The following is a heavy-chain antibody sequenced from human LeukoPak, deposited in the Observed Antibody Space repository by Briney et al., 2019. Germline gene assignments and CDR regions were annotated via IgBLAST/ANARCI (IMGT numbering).Heavy chain of an antibody. J-gene: IGHJ4*02. CDR1: GFTFSSCA. V-gene: IGHV3-30-3*01. CDR3: ARGVPTYYYDSSGYIGHPFDY. CDR2: ISYDGSNK. D-gene: IGHD3-22*01. Sequence: PGGSLRLSCAASGFTFSSCAMHWVRQAPGKGLEWAAVISYDGSNKYYADSVKGRFTISRDNSKNTLYLQMNSLRAEDTAVYYCARGVPTYYYDSSGYIGHPFDYWGQGTLVTVSS.